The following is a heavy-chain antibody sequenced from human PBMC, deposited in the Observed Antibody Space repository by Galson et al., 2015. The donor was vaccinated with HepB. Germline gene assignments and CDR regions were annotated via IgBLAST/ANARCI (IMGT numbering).Heavy chain of an antibody. J-gene: IGHJ4*02. CDR2: ISAYNGNT. CDR3: ARVGGIISAAAGPNHLDY. V-gene: IGHV1-18*01. Sequence: SVKVSCKASGYTFTSYGISWVRQAPGQGLEWMGWISAYNGNTNYAQKLQGRVTMTTDTSTSTAYMELRSLRSDDTAVYYCARVGGIISAAAGPNHLDYWGQGTLVTVSS. CDR1: GYTFTSYG. D-gene: IGHD6-13*01.